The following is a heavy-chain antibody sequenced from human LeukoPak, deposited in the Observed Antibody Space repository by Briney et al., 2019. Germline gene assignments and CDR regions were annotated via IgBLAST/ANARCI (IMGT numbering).Heavy chain of an antibody. Sequence: SETLSLTCTVSGGSISSSSYYWGWIRQPPGKGLEWIGSIYYSGSTYYNPSLKSRVTISVDTSKNQLSLKLSSVTAADTAVYYCARRASRRLRGAYGGHLDYWGQGTLVTVSS. CDR2: IYYSGST. CDR1: GGSISSSSYY. CDR3: ARRASRRLRGAYGGHLDY. V-gene: IGHV4-39*01. J-gene: IGHJ4*02. D-gene: IGHD3-10*01.